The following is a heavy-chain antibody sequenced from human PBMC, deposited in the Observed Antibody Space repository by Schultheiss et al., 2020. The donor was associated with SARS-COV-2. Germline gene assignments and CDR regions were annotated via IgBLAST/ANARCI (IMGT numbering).Heavy chain of an antibody. CDR1: GFTVSGNF. Sequence: GGSLRLSCAASGFTVSGNFMSWVRQAPGSGLEWVSVIYSGGSTYYADSVKGRFTISRDNSKNTLYLQMNSLRPEDTAVYYCARRDGYNPSPFDYWGQGTLVTVSS. CDR3: ARRDGYNPSPFDY. CDR2: IYSGGST. D-gene: IGHD5-24*01. J-gene: IGHJ4*02. V-gene: IGHV3-53*05.